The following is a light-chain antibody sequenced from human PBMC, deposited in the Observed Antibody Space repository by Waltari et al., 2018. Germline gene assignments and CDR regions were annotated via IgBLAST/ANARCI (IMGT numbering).Light chain of an antibody. Sequence: EIVLTQSPATLSLSPGERATLPCRASQSVSSYLAWYQQKPGQAPRLLIYDASTRATGIPARFSGSGSGTDFTLTISSLEPEDFAVYFCQQRSNWPWTFGQGTRVDVK. CDR2: DAS. CDR1: QSVSSY. V-gene: IGKV3-11*01. CDR3: QQRSNWPWT. J-gene: IGKJ1*01.